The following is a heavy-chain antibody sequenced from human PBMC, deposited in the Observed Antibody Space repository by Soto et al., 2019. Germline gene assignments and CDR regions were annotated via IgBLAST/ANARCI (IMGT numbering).Heavy chain of an antibody. Sequence: QVQLQESGPGLVKPSETLSLTCTVSGGSISSYYWSWIRQPPGKGLEWIGYIYYSGSTNYHPSLKRRVNISVHTSQTQFPLKVSSVNAADTAVYFCARHETLHRDFGYWGPGTLVTVSS. D-gene: IGHD4-17*01. V-gene: IGHV4-59*08. J-gene: IGHJ4*01. CDR1: GGSISSYY. CDR3: ARHETLHRDFGY. CDR2: IYYSGST.